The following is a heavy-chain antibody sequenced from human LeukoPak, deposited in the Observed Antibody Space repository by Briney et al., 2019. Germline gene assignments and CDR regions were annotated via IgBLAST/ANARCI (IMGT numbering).Heavy chain of an antibody. J-gene: IGHJ4*02. CDR1: GGSISSGGYS. D-gene: IGHD3-10*01. CDR3: ARVPSGELYAGY. CDR2: IYHSGST. Sequence: SETLSLTCAVSGGSISSGGYSWSWIRQPPGKGLEWIGYIYHSGSTYYNPSLKSRVTISVDRSKNQFALKLSSVTAADTAVYYCARVPSGELYAGYWGQGTLVTVSS. V-gene: IGHV4-30-2*01.